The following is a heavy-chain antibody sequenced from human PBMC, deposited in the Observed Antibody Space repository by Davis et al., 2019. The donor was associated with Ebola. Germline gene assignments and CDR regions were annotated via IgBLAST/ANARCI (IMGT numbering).Heavy chain of an antibody. V-gene: IGHV4-39*07. Sequence: GSLRLSCAASGFTFSSYAMSWIRQPPGKGLEWIGSIYYSGSTYYNPSLKSRVTISVDTSKNQFSLKLSSVTAADTAVYYCARDLRYYYYGMDVWGQGTTVTVSS. CDR1: GFTFSSYA. J-gene: IGHJ6*02. D-gene: IGHD3-10*01. CDR3: ARDLRYYYYGMDV. CDR2: IYYSGST.